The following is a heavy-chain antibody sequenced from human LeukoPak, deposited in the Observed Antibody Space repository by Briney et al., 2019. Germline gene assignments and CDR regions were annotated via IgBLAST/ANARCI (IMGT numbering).Heavy chain of an antibody. CDR2: ISSSGNYI. D-gene: IGHD5-24*01. CDR3: AGHPAEMNTL. V-gene: IGHV3-21*01. Sequence: GGSLRLSCAASGLTFGNYRMNWVRQAPGKGLEWVSSISSSGNYIYYADSSRGRFTISRDNAKNSVYLQMSSLRPEDTAVYYCAGHPAEMNTLWGQGTLVTVSS. J-gene: IGHJ4*02. CDR1: GLTFGNYR.